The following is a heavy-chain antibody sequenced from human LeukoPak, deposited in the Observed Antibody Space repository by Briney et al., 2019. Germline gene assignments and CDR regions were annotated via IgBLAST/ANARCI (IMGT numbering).Heavy chain of an antibody. Sequence: PGGSLRLSYAASGFTLNNYAMHWVRQAPGKGLEWVAIMSSDGNKKYYADSVEGRFTFSRDSSDKTLYLQMNSLRPEDTGVYYCARENHYNTGGYYDDAFDIWGHGTMVTVSS. J-gene: IGHJ3*02. D-gene: IGHD3-22*01. CDR1: GFTLNNYA. CDR2: MSSDGNKK. CDR3: ARENHYNTGGYYDDAFDI. V-gene: IGHV3-30*04.